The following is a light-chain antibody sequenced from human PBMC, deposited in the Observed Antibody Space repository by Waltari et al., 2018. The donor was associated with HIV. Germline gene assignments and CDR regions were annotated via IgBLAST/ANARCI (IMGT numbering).Light chain of an antibody. CDR2: ATF. J-gene: IGKJ1*01. Sequence: DLQMTQSPSSVSASVGDRVTITCRASQDIGSWLTWYQQKPGTAPNLVVFATFSLQSGVPARFSGSRSGTNFTLTINTLQSEDFATYFCQQAHSLPWTFGHGTKVEMK. V-gene: IGKV1-12*01. CDR1: QDIGSW. CDR3: QQAHSLPWT.